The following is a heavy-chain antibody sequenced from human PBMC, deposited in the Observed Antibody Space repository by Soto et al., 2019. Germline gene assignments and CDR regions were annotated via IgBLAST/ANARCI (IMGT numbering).Heavy chain of an antibody. CDR1: GFTFSSYA. D-gene: IGHD3-22*01. J-gene: IGHJ3*02. CDR2: ISHDGDDK. Sequence: QVRLVESGGGVVQPGRSLRLSCAASGFTFSSYAMHWVRQAPGKGLEWVAVISHDGDDKYYADSVKGRFTISRDNSKNTLFLQMYILRDEDTAIYYCARGDYHGGSDYFYAGIDIWGQGTMVTVSS. CDR3: ARGDYHGGSDYFYAGIDI. V-gene: IGHV3-30-3*01.